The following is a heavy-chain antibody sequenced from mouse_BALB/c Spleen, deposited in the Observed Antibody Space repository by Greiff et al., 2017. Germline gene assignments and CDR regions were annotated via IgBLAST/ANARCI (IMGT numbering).Heavy chain of an antibody. V-gene: IGHV1-7*01. Sequence: VQLQESGAELAKPGASVKMSCKASGYTFTSYWMHWVKQRPGQGLEWIGYINPSTGYTEYNQKFKDKATLTADKSSSTAYMQLSSLTSEDSAVYYCARRGRNIYAMDYWGQGTSVTVSA. CDR3: ARRGRNIYAMDY. J-gene: IGHJ4*01. CDR2: INPSTGYT. D-gene: IGHD5-2*01. CDR1: GYTFTSYW.